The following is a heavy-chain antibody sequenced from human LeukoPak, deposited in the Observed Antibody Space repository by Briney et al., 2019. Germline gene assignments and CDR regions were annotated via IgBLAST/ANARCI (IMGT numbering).Heavy chain of an antibody. CDR1: GFTFSSYE. J-gene: IGHJ6*03. V-gene: IGHV3-30*02. Sequence: GGSLRLSCAASGFTFSSYEMNWVRQAPGKGLEWVAFIRYNGNNQYYADSVKGRFTISRDNSKNTLYLQMNSLKGDDTAVYYCAKDSAFYYIDVWGKGTTVIISS. D-gene: IGHD3-10*01. CDR3: AKDSAFYYIDV. CDR2: IRYNGNNQ.